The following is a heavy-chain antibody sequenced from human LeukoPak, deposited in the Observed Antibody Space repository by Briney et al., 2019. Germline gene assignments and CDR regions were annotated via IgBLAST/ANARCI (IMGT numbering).Heavy chain of an antibody. D-gene: IGHD3-10*01. V-gene: IGHV3-9*01. Sequence: GGSLRLSCAASGFTFDDYAMHWVRHAPGKGLEWVSGISWNSGSIVYADSVKGRFTISRDNAKNSLYLQMNSLRAEDTALYYCAKDMSTDMVRGVTTFDYWGQGTLVTVSS. J-gene: IGHJ4*02. CDR3: AKDMSTDMVRGVTTFDY. CDR2: ISWNSGSI. CDR1: GFTFDDYA.